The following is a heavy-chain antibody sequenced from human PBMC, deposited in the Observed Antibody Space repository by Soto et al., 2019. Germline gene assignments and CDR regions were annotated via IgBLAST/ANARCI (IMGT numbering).Heavy chain of an antibody. Sequence: GGSLRLSCAASGFTFSSYSMNWVRQAPGKGLEWVSSISSSSSYIYYADSVKGRFTISRDNAKNSLYLQMNSLRAEDTAVYYCARDEVAAVADYGMDVWGQGTTVTVSS. CDR3: ARDEVAAVADYGMDV. D-gene: IGHD6-19*01. CDR2: ISSSSSYI. J-gene: IGHJ6*02. CDR1: GFTFSSYS. V-gene: IGHV3-21*01.